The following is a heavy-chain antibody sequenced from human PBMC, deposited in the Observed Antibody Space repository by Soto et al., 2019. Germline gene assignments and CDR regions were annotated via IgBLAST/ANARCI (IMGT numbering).Heavy chain of an antibody. D-gene: IGHD3-16*01. Sequence: ASVKVSCKASGYIFVNYGIAWVRQAPGQGLEWMGWISPYTGNTHSASKVQGRLTMTTDTSTSTAYMDLGSLTSDDTAVYYCVMVDNYVTPTPQDVWGQGTKVTSP. V-gene: IGHV1-18*01. CDR2: ISPYTGNT. CDR3: VMVDNYVTPTPQDV. J-gene: IGHJ6*02. CDR1: GYIFVNYG.